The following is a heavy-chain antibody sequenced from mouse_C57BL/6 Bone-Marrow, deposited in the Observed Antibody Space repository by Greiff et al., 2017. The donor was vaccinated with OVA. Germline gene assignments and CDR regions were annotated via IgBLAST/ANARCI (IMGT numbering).Heavy chain of an antibody. CDR1: GYAFTNYL. Sequence: QVQLQQSGAELVRPGTSVKVSCKASGYAFTNYLIEWVKQRPGQGLEWIGVINPGSGGTNYNEKFKGKATLTADKSSSTAYMQLSSLTSEDSAVYFCARCLRAMDYWGQGTSVTVSS. CDR3: ARCLRAMDY. J-gene: IGHJ4*01. CDR2: INPGSGGT. V-gene: IGHV1-54*01.